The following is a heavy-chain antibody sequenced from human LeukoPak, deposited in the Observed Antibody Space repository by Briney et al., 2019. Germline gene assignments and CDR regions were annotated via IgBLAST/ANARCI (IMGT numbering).Heavy chain of an antibody. CDR1: RFTFTDSH. Sequence: GGSLRLSCAASRFTFTDSHTSWVRQAPGKGLEWVSAICGSGGSTYYAGSVKGRFTISRDNSKNTLYLQMNSLRAEDTAVYYCAKSTLPDAFDIWGQGTMVTVSS. J-gene: IGHJ3*02. CDR2: ICGSGGST. V-gene: IGHV3-23*01. CDR3: AKSTLPDAFDI. D-gene: IGHD2/OR15-2a*01.